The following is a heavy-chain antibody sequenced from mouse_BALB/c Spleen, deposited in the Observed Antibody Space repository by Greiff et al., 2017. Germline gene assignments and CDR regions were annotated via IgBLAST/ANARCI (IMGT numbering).Heavy chain of an antibody. D-gene: IGHD1-1*01. CDR1: GYSITSGYY. Sequence: EVQLQESGPGLVKPSQSLSLTCSVTGYSITSGYYWNWIRQFPGNKLEWMGYISYDRSNNYNPSLKNRISITRDTSKNQFFLKLNSVTTEDTATYYCASYYYGFPFAYWGQGTLVTVSA. CDR3: ASYYYGFPFAY. CDR2: ISYDRSN. J-gene: IGHJ3*01. V-gene: IGHV3-6*02.